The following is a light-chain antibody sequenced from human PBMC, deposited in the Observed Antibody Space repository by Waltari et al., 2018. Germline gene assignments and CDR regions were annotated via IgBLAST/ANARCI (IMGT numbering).Light chain of an antibody. CDR3: HHSYTTPWT. Sequence: DIQMTKSTSYLSASVGDRVTITCRASQSISNYLYWYQHIPGKAPRLLIYSASSLQSCVPSRFSGSCSGTHFSLAISSLQPEDFATYSCHHSYTTPWTFVQGTKVEIK. J-gene: IGKJ1*01. CDR2: SAS. V-gene: IGKV1-39*01. CDR1: QSISNY.